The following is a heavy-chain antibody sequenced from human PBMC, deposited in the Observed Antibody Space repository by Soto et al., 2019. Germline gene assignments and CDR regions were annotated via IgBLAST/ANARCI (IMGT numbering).Heavy chain of an antibody. J-gene: IGHJ3*02. CDR2: ISSSSSYI. Sequence: PGGSLRLSCAASGFTFSSYSMNWVRQAPGKGLEWVSSISSSSSYIYYADSVKGRFTISRDNAKNSLYLQMNSLRAEDTAVYYCARDRSVAGTHDAFDIWGQGIMVTVSS. CDR3: ARDRSVAGTHDAFDI. V-gene: IGHV3-21*01. CDR1: GFTFSSYS. D-gene: IGHD6-19*01.